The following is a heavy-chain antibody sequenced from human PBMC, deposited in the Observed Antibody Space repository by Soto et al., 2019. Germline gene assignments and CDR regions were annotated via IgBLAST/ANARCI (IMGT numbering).Heavy chain of an antibody. CDR3: ARDAPILDSGDYVRVGDDFDI. D-gene: IGHD4-17*01. CDR1: GGSISSGGYY. J-gene: IGHJ3*02. V-gene: IGHV4-31*03. CDR2: IYYSGST. Sequence: QVQLQESGPGLVKPSQTLSLTCTVSGGSISSGGYYWSWIRQHPGKGLEWIGYIYYSGSTYYNPSLKSRVTISVDTSKNQFSLKLSSVTAADTAVYYCARDAPILDSGDYVRVGDDFDIWGQGTMVTVSS.